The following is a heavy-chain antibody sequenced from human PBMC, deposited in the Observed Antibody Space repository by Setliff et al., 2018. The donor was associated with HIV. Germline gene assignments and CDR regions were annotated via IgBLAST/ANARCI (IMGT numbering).Heavy chain of an antibody. CDR1: GFIFSSYG. V-gene: IGHV3-30*02. CDR2: IRYDGSNK. D-gene: IGHD3-22*01. CDR3: ATIVESSGYHGGNYFDF. Sequence: PGGSLRLSCAASGFIFSSYGMHWVRQAPGKGLEWVALIRYDGSNKYYADSVKGRFTISRDNSKNTLYLQMNSLRAEDTAAYYCATIVESSGYHGGNYFDFWGRGSLVTVSS. J-gene: IGHJ4*02.